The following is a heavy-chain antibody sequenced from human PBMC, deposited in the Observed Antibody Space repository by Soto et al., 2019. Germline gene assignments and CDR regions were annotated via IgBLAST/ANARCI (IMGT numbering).Heavy chain of an antibody. J-gene: IGHJ6*02. V-gene: IGHV1-46*01. CDR1: GYTFTSYY. D-gene: IGHD3-16*01. Sequence: QVQLVQSGAEVKKPGASVKVSCKASGYTFTSYYMHWVRQAPGQGLEWMGIINPSGGSTSYAQKFQGRVTMTRDTSTSTVYMELSSVRSEDTAVYYCARDEPPNLGAHWYYGMDVWGQGTTVTVSS. CDR3: ARDEPPNLGAHWYYGMDV. CDR2: INPSGGST.